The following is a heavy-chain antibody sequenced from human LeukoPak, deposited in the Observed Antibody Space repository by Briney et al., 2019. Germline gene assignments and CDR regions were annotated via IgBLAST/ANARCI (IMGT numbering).Heavy chain of an antibody. CDR2: ISSSGTTI. Sequence: GGSLRLSCAASGFTFSDYYMSWIRQAPGKGLEWVSYISSSGTTIYYADSVKGRFTISRDNAKNSLYLQMNSLRAEDTAVYYCARDLSGYSSSFIYWGQGTLVTVSS. V-gene: IGHV3-11*04. D-gene: IGHD6-6*01. CDR1: GFTFSDYY. CDR3: ARDLSGYSSSFIY. J-gene: IGHJ4*02.